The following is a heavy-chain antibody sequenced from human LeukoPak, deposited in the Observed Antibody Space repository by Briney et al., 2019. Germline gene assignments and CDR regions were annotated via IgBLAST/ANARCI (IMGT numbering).Heavy chain of an antibody. D-gene: IGHD1-26*01. CDR2: IYTSGST. Sequence: PSETLSLTCTVSGGSISSSSYYWGWIRQPAGKGLEWIGRIYTSGSTNYNPSLKSRVTMSVDTSKNQFSLKLSSVTAADTAVYYCARESQSGSYPDYWGQGTLVTVSS. CDR1: GGSISSSSYY. V-gene: IGHV4-61*02. CDR3: ARESQSGSYPDY. J-gene: IGHJ4*02.